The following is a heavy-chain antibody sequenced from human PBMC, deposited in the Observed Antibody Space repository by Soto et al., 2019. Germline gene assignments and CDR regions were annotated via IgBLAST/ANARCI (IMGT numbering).Heavy chain of an antibody. D-gene: IGHD3-9*01. Sequence: ASVKVSCKASGYTFTGYYMHCVRQAPGQGLEWMGWINPNSGGTNYAQKFQGWVTMTRDTSISTAYMELSRLRSDDTAVYYCARDSRLRYFDWLSPLGYYYGMEVWGQGTTVTVSS. CDR3: ARDSRLRYFDWLSPLGYYYGMEV. CDR1: GYTFTGYY. CDR2: INPNSGGT. J-gene: IGHJ6*02. V-gene: IGHV1-2*04.